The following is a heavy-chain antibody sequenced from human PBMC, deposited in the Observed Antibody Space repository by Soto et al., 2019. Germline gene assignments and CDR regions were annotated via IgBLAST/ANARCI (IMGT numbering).Heavy chain of an antibody. CDR1: VFTFSSYA. CDR2: ISYDGSNK. CDR3: ARAGGLLVDY. D-gene: IGHD2-15*01. J-gene: IGHJ4*02. V-gene: IGHV3-30-3*01. Sequence: GGSLRLSCAASVFTFSSYAMHWVRQAPGKWLEWLAVISYDGSNKXXADSVKGRXTISRDISKNTXYLQMXSLRAEDTAVYYCARAGGLLVDYWAQGTLVTVSS.